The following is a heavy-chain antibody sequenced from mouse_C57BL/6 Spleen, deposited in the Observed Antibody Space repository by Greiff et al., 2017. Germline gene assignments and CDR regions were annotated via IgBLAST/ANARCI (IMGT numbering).Heavy chain of an antibody. J-gene: IGHJ3*01. D-gene: IGHD4-1*01. CDR2: INYDGSST. CDR1: GFTFSDYY. V-gene: IGHV5-16*01. CDR3: ARGNWDVAGFAY. Sequence: EVQLMESEGGLVQPGSSMKLSCTASGFTFSDYYMAWVRQVPEKGLEWVANINYDGSSTNYMHSLKSRFIISRDNAKNILYLQMSSLKSKDTATDDCARGNWDVAGFAYWGQGTLVTVSA.